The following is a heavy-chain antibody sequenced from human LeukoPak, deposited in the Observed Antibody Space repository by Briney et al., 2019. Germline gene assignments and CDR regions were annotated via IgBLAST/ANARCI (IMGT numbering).Heavy chain of an antibody. D-gene: IGHD3-10*01. CDR1: GYTFTGYY. Sequence: ASVKVSCKASGYTFTGYYMHWVRQAPGQGLEWMAWINLNSGGTNYAQKFQGRVTMTRDTSISTAYMELSRLRSDDTAVYYCARDAMVRGVIIRPYYYMDVWGKGTTVTVSS. CDR3: ARDAMVRGVIIRPYYYMDV. J-gene: IGHJ6*03. CDR2: INLNSGGT. V-gene: IGHV1-2*02.